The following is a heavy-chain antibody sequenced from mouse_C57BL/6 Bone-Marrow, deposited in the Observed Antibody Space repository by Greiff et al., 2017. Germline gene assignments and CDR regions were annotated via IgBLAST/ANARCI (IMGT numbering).Heavy chain of an antibody. CDR2: IDPENGDT. D-gene: IGHD2-5*01. J-gene: IGHJ1*03. V-gene: IGHV14-4*01. Sequence: VQLKESGAELVRPGASVKLSCTASGFNIKDDYMHWVKQRPEQGLEWIGWIDPENGDTEYASKFQGKATITADTSSNTAYLQLSSLTSEDTAVYYCTTGSNYHVWGTGTTVTVSS. CDR3: TTGSNYHV. CDR1: GFNIKDDY.